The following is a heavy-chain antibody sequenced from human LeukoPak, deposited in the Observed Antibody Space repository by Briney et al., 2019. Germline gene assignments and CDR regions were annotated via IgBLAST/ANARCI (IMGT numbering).Heavy chain of an antibody. V-gene: IGHV4-39*01. D-gene: IGHD3-10*01. CDR2: IYYSGST. CDR1: GGSISSSSYY. CDR3: ARLPFSPPMVRGLYWFDP. J-gene: IGHJ5*02. Sequence: SETLSLTCTVSGGSISSSSYYWGWIRQPPGKGLEWIGSIYYSGSTYYNPSLKSRVTISVDTSKNQFSLKLSSVTAADTAVYYCARLPFSPPMVRGLYWFDPWGQGTLVTVSS.